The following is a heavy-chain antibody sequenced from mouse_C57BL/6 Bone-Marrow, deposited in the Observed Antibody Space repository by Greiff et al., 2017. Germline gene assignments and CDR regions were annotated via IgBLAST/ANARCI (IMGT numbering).Heavy chain of an antibody. V-gene: IGHV1-50*01. Sequence: VQLQQPGAELVKPGASVKLSCKASGYTFTSYWMQWVKQRPGQGLEWIGEIDPSDSYTNYNQKFKGKATLTVDTSSSTAYMQLSSLTSEDSAVYYCARSAYGSDPLDYWGQGTTLTVSS. CDR1: GYTFTSYW. D-gene: IGHD1-1*01. CDR3: ARSAYGSDPLDY. J-gene: IGHJ2*01. CDR2: IDPSDSYT.